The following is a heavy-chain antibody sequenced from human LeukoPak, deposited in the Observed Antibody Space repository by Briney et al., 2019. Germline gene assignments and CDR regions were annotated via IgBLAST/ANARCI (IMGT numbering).Heavy chain of an antibody. J-gene: IGHJ4*02. CDR3: ARPSGSYSLFDY. CDR2: ISAYNGNT. CDR1: GYTFTSYG. Sequence: ASVKVSCKASGYTFTSYGISWVRQAPGQGLEWMGWISAYNGNTNYAQKLQGRVTMTTDTSTSTAYVELRSLRSDDPAVYYCARPSGSYSLFDYWGQGTLVTVSS. D-gene: IGHD1-26*01. V-gene: IGHV1-18*01.